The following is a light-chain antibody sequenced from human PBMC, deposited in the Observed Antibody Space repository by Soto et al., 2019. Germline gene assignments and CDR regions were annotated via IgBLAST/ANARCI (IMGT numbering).Light chain of an antibody. CDR1: SSDVGNYNR. Sequence: QSALTQPPSVSGSPGQSVTISCTGTSSDVGNYNRVSWYQQPPGTAPKLMIYEVSNRPSGVPDRFSGSKSDNTASLTISGLQAEDEADYYCSLYTSTNIPLFGTGTKVTVL. J-gene: IGLJ1*01. V-gene: IGLV2-18*01. CDR2: EVS. CDR3: SLYTSTNIPL.